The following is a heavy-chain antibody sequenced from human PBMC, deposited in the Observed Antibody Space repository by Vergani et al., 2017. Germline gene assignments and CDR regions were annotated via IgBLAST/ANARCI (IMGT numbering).Heavy chain of an antibody. J-gene: IGHJ4*02. CDR3: AREQSIVGARWIDY. CDR2: VDPEDGET. V-gene: IGHV1-69-2*01. CDR1: GYTFTDHY. D-gene: IGHD1-26*01. Sequence: EVQLVQSGAEVKKPGATMKISCKVSGYTFTDHYMHWVKQAPGKGLEWMGLVDPEDGETIYAEKFKGRVTIAADTSTDTAHLELSSLRSEDTAVYYCAREQSIVGARWIDYWGQGTLVTVSS.